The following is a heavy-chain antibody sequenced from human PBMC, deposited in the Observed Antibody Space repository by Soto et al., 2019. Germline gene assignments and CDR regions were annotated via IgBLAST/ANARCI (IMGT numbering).Heavy chain of an antibody. CDR2: ISSSSSYI. D-gene: IGHD2-8*01. V-gene: IGHV3-21*01. CDR1: GFTFSGYI. J-gene: IGHJ4*02. CDR3: ARDCTNGVCSQAFDY. Sequence: GGSLILSCASSGFTFSGYIMNWVRQAPGKGLEWVSSISSSSSYIYYADSVKGRFTISRDNAKNSLYLQMNSLRAEDTAVYYCARDCTNGVCSQAFDYWGQGTLVNVSS.